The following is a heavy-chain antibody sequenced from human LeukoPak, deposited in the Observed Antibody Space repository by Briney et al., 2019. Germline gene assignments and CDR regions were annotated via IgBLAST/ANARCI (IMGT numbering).Heavy chain of an antibody. CDR2: IKQDGSEK. D-gene: IGHD2-8*02. Sequence: PGGSLRLSCAASGFTFSSYWMHWVRQAPGKGLEWVANIKQDGSEKYYVDSVKGRFTISRDNAKNSLNLQMNSLRAEDTAVYYCARDPGGWSSGGDYWGQGTLVTVSS. CDR1: GFTFSSYW. V-gene: IGHV3-7*01. CDR3: ARDPGGWSSGGDY. J-gene: IGHJ4*02.